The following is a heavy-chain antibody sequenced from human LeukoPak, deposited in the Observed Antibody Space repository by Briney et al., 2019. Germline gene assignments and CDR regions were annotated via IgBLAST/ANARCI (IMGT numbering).Heavy chain of an antibody. CDR1: GGSISSSSYY. J-gene: IGHJ5*02. CDR2: IYYSGST. CDR3: ARDGSIFSLFAS. D-gene: IGHD3-9*01. Sequence: SETLSLTCTVSGGSISSSSYYWGWIRQPPGKGLEWIGSIYYSGSTYYNPSLKSRVTISLDTSKNQFSLKLSSVTAADTAVYFCARDGSIFSLFASSGQGTLVTVSS. V-gene: IGHV4-39*07.